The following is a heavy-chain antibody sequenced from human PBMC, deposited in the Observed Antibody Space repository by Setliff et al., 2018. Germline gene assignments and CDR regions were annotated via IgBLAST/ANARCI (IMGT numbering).Heavy chain of an antibody. J-gene: IGHJ4*02. CDR3: ARINFYVSSGYYYAPDY. CDR2: ISPYTGNA. D-gene: IGHD3-22*01. CDR1: GYTFSDYG. V-gene: IGHV1-18*01. Sequence: ASVKVSCKASGYTFSDYGIYWVRQAPGQGLEWVVWISPYTGNAYYAPKFQGRVSLTTDTSPTTAYMDLRSLRPDDTAIYYCARINFYVSSGYYYAPDYWGPGTLVTVSS.